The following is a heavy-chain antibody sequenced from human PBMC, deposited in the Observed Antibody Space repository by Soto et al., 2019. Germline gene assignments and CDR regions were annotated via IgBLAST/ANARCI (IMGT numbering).Heavy chain of an antibody. Sequence: QVQLQESGPGLVKPSETLSLTCTVSGGSISSYYWSWIRQPPGKGLEWIGYIYYSGSTNYNPSLNSRVTTSVDTSKNQFSLKLSSVTAADTAVYYCASGGVCGSYSLTFDYWGQGTLVTVSS. CDR3: ASGGVCGSYSLTFDY. V-gene: IGHV4-59*01. D-gene: IGHD1-26*01. CDR1: GGSISSYY. J-gene: IGHJ4*02. CDR2: IYYSGST.